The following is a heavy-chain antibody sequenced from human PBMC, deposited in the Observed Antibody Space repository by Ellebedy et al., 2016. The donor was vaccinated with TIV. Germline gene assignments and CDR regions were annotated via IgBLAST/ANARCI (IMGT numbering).Heavy chain of an antibody. Sequence: PGGSLRLSCAASGFTFSSYSMHWVRQAPGRGLVWVSRISNDGSSTSYADSVKGRFTISRDNAKNTMSLQMNSLRAEDTAAYYCTPWGLGGYWGQGTLVTVSS. D-gene: IGHD2-21*01. CDR1: GFTFSSYS. CDR3: TPWGLGGY. CDR2: ISNDGSST. J-gene: IGHJ4*02. V-gene: IGHV3-74*01.